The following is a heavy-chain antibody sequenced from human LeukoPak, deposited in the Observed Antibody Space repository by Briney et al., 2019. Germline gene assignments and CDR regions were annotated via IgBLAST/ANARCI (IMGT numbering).Heavy chain of an antibody. J-gene: IGHJ4*02. CDR1: GFTFSGSA. V-gene: IGHV3-73*01. Sequence: PGGSLRLSCAASGFTFSGSAMHWVRQACGKGLEWVGRIRSKANSYATAYAASVKGRFTISRDDSKNTAYLQMNSLKTEDTAVYYCRAYYYDSSGYTPFDYWGQGTLVTVSS. CDR3: RAYYYDSSGYTPFDY. CDR2: IRSKANSYAT. D-gene: IGHD3-22*01.